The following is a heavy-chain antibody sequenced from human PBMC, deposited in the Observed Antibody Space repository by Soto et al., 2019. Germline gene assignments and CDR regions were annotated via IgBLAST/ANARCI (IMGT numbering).Heavy chain of an antibody. V-gene: IGHV1-18*01. J-gene: IGHJ4*02. Sequence: ASVKVSCKASGYTFTSYGISWVRQAPGQGLEWMGWISAYNGNTNYAQKLQGRVTMTTDTSTSTAYMELRSLRSEDTAVYYCANDIIVIPGAKGFDYWGQGALVTVSS. CDR1: GYTFTSYG. D-gene: IGHD2-2*01. CDR3: ANDIIVIPGAKGFDY. CDR2: ISAYNGNT.